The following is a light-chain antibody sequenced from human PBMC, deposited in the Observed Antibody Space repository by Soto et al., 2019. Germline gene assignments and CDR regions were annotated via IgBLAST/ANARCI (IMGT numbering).Light chain of an antibody. CDR2: AAS. CDR3: QQSYTAPWT. CDR1: QSISSY. Sequence: DMQMTQSPSSLSASVGDRVTITCRAGQSISSYLNWYQQKPGKAPKLLIYAASSLQSGVPSRFSGSGSGTHFTLTISSLQPEDFATYFCQQSYTAPWTFGQGTKVEIK. J-gene: IGKJ1*01. V-gene: IGKV1-39*01.